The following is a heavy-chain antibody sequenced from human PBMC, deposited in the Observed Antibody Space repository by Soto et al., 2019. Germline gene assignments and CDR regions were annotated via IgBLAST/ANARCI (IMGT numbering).Heavy chain of an antibody. CDR2: IWYDGSNK. V-gene: IGHV3-33*01. CDR1: GFTFSSYG. CDR3: ARAPPYDSSGYNRY. J-gene: IGHJ4*02. D-gene: IGHD3-22*01. Sequence: GGSLRLSCAASGFTFSSYGMHWVRQAPGKGLEWVAVIWYDGSNKYYADSVKGRFTISRDNSKNTLYLQMNSLRAEDTAVYYCARAPPYDSSGYNRYWGQGTLVTVSS.